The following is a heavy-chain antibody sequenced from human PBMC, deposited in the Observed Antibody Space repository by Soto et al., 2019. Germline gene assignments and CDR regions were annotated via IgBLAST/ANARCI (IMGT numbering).Heavy chain of an antibody. CDR1: VFSLANYP. D-gene: IGHD6-19*01. V-gene: IGHV3-48*02. Sequence: PWWSLRLSCLASVFSLANYPMNWVRQTPGKGLEWISYSSPRGDTIYYADSVEGRFTISRDNARNSLSLHMSSLRDEDSALYYCAKGPHTNVGWPYYFESWGQGVPVTVSS. CDR2: SSPRGDTI. CDR3: AKGPHTNVGWPYYFES. J-gene: IGHJ4*02.